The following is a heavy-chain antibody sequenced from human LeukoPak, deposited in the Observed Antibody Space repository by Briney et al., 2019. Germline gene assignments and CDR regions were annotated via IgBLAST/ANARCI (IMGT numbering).Heavy chain of an antibody. D-gene: IGHD1-26*01. V-gene: IGHV4-39*02. J-gene: IGHJ4*02. CDR2: IYYSGST. Sequence: XYXXXXXXQXPGKGLEWIVSIYYSGSTYYNPSLKSRVTISVDTSKNQFSLKLSSVTAADAAVYYCAREGALGSRSFDYWGQGTLVTVSS. CDR1: XYX. CDR3: AREGALGSRSFDY.